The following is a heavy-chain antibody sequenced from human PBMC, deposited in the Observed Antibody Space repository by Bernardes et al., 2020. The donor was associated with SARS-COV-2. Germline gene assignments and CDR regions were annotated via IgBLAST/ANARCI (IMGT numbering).Heavy chain of an antibody. CDR2: INTDGSIT. CDR3: TRAGSYRFDF. CDR1: GLTFSSYW. J-gene: IGHJ4*02. V-gene: IGHV3-74*01. Sequence: GRSLRVSCAPSGLTFSSYWMHWVRQAPGKGLVWVSRINTDGSITNYADSVRGRFTISRDNAKNTLYLQLNSLRAEDMGVYYCTRAGSYRFDFWGQGTLVTVSS. D-gene: IGHD1-26*01.